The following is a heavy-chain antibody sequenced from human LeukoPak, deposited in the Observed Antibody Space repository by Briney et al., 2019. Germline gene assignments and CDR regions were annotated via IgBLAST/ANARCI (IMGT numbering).Heavy chain of an antibody. CDR1: GGSTSNYF. Sequence: SETLSLTCTVSGGSTSNYFCTWLRQSAGKGLEWIGRIHTSGSTNYNPSLKSRVSKSVDTSKNQFSLKLSSVTAADTAVYYGAGAPEGHGYYFDYWGQGALVTVSS. CDR3: AGAPEGHGYYFDY. D-gene: IGHD3-3*01. CDR2: IHTSGST. V-gene: IGHV4-4*07. J-gene: IGHJ4*02.